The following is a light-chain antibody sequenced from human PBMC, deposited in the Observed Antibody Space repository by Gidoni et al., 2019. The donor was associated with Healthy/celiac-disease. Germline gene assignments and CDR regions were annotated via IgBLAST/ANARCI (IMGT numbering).Light chain of an antibody. CDR2: AAS. CDR1: QSISSY. V-gene: IGKV1-39*01. Sequence: DIQPTQPPSSLSASVGDRATITFRASQSISSYLNWYQQKPGKAPKLLIYAASSLQSGVPSRFSGSGSGTDFTLTISSLQPEDFATYYCQQSYSTPRTFGGGTKVEIK. J-gene: IGKJ4*01. CDR3: QQSYSTPRT.